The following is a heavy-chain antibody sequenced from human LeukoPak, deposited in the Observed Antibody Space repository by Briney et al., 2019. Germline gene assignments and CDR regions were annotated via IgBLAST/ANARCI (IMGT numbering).Heavy chain of an antibody. J-gene: IGHJ5*02. CDR3: ARTTVTTGRTNWFDP. Sequence: GGSLRLSCAASGFTVSSNYMSWVRQAPGKGLEWVSSISSSSSYIYYADSVKGRFTISRDNAKNSLYLQMNSLRAEDTAVYYCARTTVTTGRTNWFDPWGQGTLVTVSS. CDR1: GFTVSSNY. V-gene: IGHV3-21*01. D-gene: IGHD4-17*01. CDR2: ISSSSSYI.